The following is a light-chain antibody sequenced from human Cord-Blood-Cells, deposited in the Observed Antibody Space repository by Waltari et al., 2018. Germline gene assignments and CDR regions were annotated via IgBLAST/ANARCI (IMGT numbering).Light chain of an antibody. CDR2: AAS. V-gene: IGKV1-39*01. CDR3: QQSYSTPPT. CDR1: QSISSY. J-gene: IGKJ1*01. Sequence: DIQMTQSPSSLSASVGDRVTITCRASQSISSYLNWYQQKPGKAPNPSIYAASSLQSRVPSRFSGSGSGTDFTLTISSLQPEDFATYYCQQSYSTPPTFGQGTKVEIK.